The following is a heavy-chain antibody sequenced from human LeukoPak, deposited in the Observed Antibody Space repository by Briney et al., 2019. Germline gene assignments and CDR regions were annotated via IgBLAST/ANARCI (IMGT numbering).Heavy chain of an antibody. CDR2: INHSGST. CDR1: GGSISSSGYY. V-gene: IGHV4-39*07. J-gene: IGHJ4*02. Sequence: SETLSLTCTVSGGSISSSGYYWSWIRQPPGKGLEWIGEINHSGSTNYNPSLKSRVTISVDTTKNQFSLKLSSVTAADTAVYYCARLATYYYDSSASVDYWGQGTLVTVSS. D-gene: IGHD3-22*01. CDR3: ARLATYYYDSSASVDY.